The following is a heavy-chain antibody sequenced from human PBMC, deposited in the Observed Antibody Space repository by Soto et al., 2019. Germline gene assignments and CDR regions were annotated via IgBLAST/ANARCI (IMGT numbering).Heavy chain of an antibody. CDR2: INPSGGST. Sequence: QVQLVQSGAEVKKPGASVKVSCKASGYTFTSYYMHWVRQAPGQGLEWMGIINPSGGSTSYAQKFQGRVTMTRDTSTSTVYMELSSLRSEDTAVYYCARGEVVVAARYYYYGMDVWGQGTTVTVS. D-gene: IGHD2-15*01. J-gene: IGHJ6*02. CDR1: GYTFTSYY. V-gene: IGHV1-46*01. CDR3: ARGEVVVAARYYYYGMDV.